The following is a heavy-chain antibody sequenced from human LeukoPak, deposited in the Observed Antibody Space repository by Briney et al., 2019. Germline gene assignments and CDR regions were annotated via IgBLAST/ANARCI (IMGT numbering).Heavy chain of an antibody. J-gene: IGHJ4*02. Sequence: TGGSLRLSCAASGFTFSSYAMHWVHQAPGKGLEWVAVISYDGSNKYYADSVKGRFTISRDNSKNTLYLQMNSLRAEDTAVYYCARASGYEYYFDYWGQGTLVTVSS. D-gene: IGHD5-12*01. CDR2: ISYDGSNK. CDR3: ARASGYEYYFDY. CDR1: GFTFSSYA. V-gene: IGHV3-30-3*01.